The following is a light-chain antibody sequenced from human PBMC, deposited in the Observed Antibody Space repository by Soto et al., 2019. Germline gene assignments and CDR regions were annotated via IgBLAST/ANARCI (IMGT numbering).Light chain of an antibody. V-gene: IGLV6-57*01. CDR1: SGNIVSNY. Sequence: NFMLTQPHSVSGSPGKTVTISCTRSSGNIVSNYVQWYQQRPGSSPTTVIFEDDDRPSGVPDRFSASLDTTTNSASLTISRLKPEDEADYYWQSYDADILIFGGGTQLTVL. CDR3: QSYDADILI. J-gene: IGLJ2*01. CDR2: EDD.